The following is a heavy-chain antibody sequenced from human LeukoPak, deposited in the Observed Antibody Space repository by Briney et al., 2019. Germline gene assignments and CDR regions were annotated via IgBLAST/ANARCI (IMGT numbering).Heavy chain of an antibody. CDR1: GFTFSSYA. CDR2: ISYDGSNK. Sequence: GRSLRLSCAASGFTFSSYAMHWVRQAPGKGLEWVAVISYDGSNKYYADSVKGRFTISRDNSKNTLYLQMNSLRAEDTAVYYCASRNTAMAFDYWGQGTLVTVSS. D-gene: IGHD5-18*01. V-gene: IGHV3-30-3*01. CDR3: ASRNTAMAFDY. J-gene: IGHJ4*02.